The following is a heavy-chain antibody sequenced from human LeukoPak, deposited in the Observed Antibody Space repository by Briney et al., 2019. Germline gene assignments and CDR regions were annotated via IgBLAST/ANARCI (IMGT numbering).Heavy chain of an antibody. CDR3: AKVGVVLGKWLDP. Sequence: GGSLRLSCATSGFTFSYYWMNWVRQAPGQGPVWVSSISGDGRISYADSVKGRFTISRDSARNTLDLQMNNLRVEDTAIYYCAKVGVVLGKWLDPWGQGTVVVVSS. CDR2: ISGDGRI. V-gene: IGHV3-74*01. J-gene: IGHJ5*02. D-gene: IGHD3-10*01. CDR1: GFTFSYYW.